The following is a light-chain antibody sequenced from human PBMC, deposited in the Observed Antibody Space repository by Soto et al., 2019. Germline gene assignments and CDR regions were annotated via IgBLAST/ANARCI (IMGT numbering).Light chain of an antibody. CDR1: SSDVGDYNV. J-gene: IGLJ1*01. CDR3: KSYDSSLSGYV. Sequence: QSALTQPPSASGSVGQSVPISCTGTSSDVGDYNVVSWYQQHPGKAPKLLIYDSTKRPSGVPDRFSGSKSGTSASLAITGLQAEDEADYYCKSYDSSLSGYVFGTGTKVTVL. CDR2: DST. V-gene: IGLV2-8*01.